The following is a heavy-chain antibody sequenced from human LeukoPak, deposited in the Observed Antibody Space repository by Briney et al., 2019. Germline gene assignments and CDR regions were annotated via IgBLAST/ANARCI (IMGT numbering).Heavy chain of an antibody. CDR3: ARDQRFWSYYFDY. CDR2: INQDGSEK. V-gene: IGHV3-7*01. Sequence: PGGSLRLPCAASGFTFTSYWMSWVRQAPGKGLEWVANINQDGSEKYYVDSVKGRFTISRDNAKSSLYLQMNSLRAEDTAVYYCARDQRFWSYYFDYWGQGTQVTVSS. D-gene: IGHD3-3*01. CDR1: GFTFTSYW. J-gene: IGHJ4*02.